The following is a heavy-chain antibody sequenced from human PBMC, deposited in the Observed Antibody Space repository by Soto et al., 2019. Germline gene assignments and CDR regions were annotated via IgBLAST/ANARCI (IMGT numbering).Heavy chain of an antibody. CDR2: IYYTGRT. CDR1: GDSVDTYY. V-gene: IGHV4-59*02. J-gene: IGHJ2*01. Sequence: QVQLQESGPGLVKPSETLSLTCTVSGDSVDTYYWSWFRQPPGKGLEWIGYIYYTGRTSYTPSIKSRVTISIDRSMNQFSLSLASVTAADTAVYFCARKLGIGLDIWGRGILVRVSS. D-gene: IGHD1-26*01. CDR3: ARKLGIGLDI.